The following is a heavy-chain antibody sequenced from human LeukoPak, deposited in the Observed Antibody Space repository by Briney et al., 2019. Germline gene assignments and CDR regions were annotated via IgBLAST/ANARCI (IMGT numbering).Heavy chain of an antibody. CDR2: INPNSGGT. V-gene: IGHV1-2*02. CDR3: ARENAGYSYGSGCDY. Sequence: ASVKVSCKASGYTFTGYYMHWVRQAPGQGLEWMGWINPNSGGTNYAQKFQGRVTMTRDTSISTAYMELGRLRSDDTAVYYCARENAGYSYGSGCDYWGQGTLVTVSS. D-gene: IGHD5-18*01. CDR1: GYTFTGYY. J-gene: IGHJ4*02.